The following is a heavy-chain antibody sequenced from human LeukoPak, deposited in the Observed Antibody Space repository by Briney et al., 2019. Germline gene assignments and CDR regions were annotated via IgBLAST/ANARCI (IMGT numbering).Heavy chain of an antibody. J-gene: IGHJ4*02. Sequence: PGGSLRLSCAASGFTFSSYAMSWVRQAPGKGLEWVSTISGSGGSTYYADSVKGRFTISRDNSKNTLYLQMNSLRVEDTAVYYCAKDLPGYSGGWPGYFDYWGQGTLVTVSS. CDR1: GFTFSSYA. V-gene: IGHV3-23*01. CDR3: AKDLPGYSGGWPGYFDY. CDR2: ISGSGGST. D-gene: IGHD6-19*01.